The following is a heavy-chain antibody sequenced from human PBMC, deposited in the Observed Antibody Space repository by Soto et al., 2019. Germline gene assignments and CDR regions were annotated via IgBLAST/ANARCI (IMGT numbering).Heavy chain of an antibody. CDR2: IYSSGST. CDR1: GGSISSGDYY. Sequence: PSETLSLTCTVSGGSISSGDYYWSWIRQPPGKGLEWIGYIYSSGSTNYNPSLKSRVTISVDTSKNQFSLKLTSVTAADTAVYYCARDRWFDPWGQGTLVTVSS. V-gene: IGHV4-61*08. J-gene: IGHJ5*02. CDR3: ARDRWFDP.